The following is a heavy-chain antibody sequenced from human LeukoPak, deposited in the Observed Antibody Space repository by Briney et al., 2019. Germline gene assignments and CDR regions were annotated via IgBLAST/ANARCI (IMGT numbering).Heavy chain of an antibody. V-gene: IGHV3-48*03. CDR3: ARVKRSPSVVITTPLDY. J-gene: IGHJ4*02. CDR1: GFTFSSYE. Sequence: GGSLRLSCAASGFTFSSYEMNWVRQAPGKGLEWVSYISSSGSTIYYADSVKGRFTISRDNAKNSLYLQMNSLRAEDTAVYYCARVKRSPSVVITTPLDYWGQGTLVTVSS. D-gene: IGHD3-22*01. CDR2: ISSSGSTI.